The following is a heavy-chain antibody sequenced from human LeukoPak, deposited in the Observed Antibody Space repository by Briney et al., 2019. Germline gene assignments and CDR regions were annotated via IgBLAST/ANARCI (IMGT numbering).Heavy chain of an antibody. J-gene: IGHJ4*02. Sequence: GGSLRLSCAASGFPFSNFPMSWVRQPPGKGLEWVSGISSSGSDTYYTESVKGRFTISRDSSKKTVYLEMSSLRPEDTAVYYCARGKSGYDWDYWGQGTLVSVSS. CDR1: GFPFSNFP. D-gene: IGHD5-12*01. V-gene: IGHV3-23*01. CDR2: ISSSGSDT. CDR3: ARGKSGYDWDY.